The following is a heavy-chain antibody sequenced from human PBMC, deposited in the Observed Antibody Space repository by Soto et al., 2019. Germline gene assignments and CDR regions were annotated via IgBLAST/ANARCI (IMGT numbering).Heavy chain of an antibody. CDR3: AKDLTRQLAYWLDP. CDR2: INAHSGGT. D-gene: IGHD6-6*01. J-gene: IGHJ5*02. Sequence: ASVKVSCKASGFSFTGYYIHWLRRAPGQGLEWMGWINAHSGGTEYAQKFQGRVTLTRDTSIATAYLTLTSLTSDDTALYYCAKDLTRQLAYWLDPWGQGTQVPVSS. CDR1: GFSFTGYY. V-gene: IGHV1-2*02.